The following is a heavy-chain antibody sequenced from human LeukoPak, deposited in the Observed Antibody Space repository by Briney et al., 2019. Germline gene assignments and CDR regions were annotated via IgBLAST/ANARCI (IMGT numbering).Heavy chain of an antibody. D-gene: IGHD5-18*01. CDR3: ARHGYSYGNSFDY. Sequence: KGLXXIGSIYYSGSTYYNPSLKSRVTISVDTSKNQFSLKLSSVTAADTAVYYCARHGYSYGNSFDYWGQGTLVTVSS. J-gene: IGHJ4*02. CDR2: IYYSGST. V-gene: IGHV4-39*01.